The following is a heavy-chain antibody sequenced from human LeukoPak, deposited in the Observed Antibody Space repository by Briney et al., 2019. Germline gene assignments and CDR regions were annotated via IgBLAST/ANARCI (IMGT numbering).Heavy chain of an antibody. J-gene: IGHJ4*02. CDR1: GGSISSYY. CDR2: ISYSGST. D-gene: IGHD3-10*01. V-gene: IGHV4-59*01. CDR3: ARGRLGGSGSYYNVLDY. Sequence: SETLSLTCTVPGGSISSYYWSWIRQPPGKGLEWIGYISYSGSTNYNPSLNSRVTISVDTSRNPFSLKLSSVTAADTAVYYCARGRLGGSGSYYNVLDYRGQGTLVTVSS.